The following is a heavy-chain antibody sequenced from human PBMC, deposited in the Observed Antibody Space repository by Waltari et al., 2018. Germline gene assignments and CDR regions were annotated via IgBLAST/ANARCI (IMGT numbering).Heavy chain of an antibody. V-gene: IGHV1-8*01. D-gene: IGHD3-10*01. J-gene: IGHJ4*02. CDR2: MNPNSGNT. CDR3: ARGQFGWFGELFTY. CDR1: GYTFTSYD. Sequence: QVQLVQSGAEVKKPGASVKVSCKHSGYTFTSYDINWVRPATGQGLEWMGWMNPNSGNTCYAQKFQGRVTMTRNTSISTAYMELSSLRSEDTAVYYCARGQFGWFGELFTYWGQGTLVTVSS.